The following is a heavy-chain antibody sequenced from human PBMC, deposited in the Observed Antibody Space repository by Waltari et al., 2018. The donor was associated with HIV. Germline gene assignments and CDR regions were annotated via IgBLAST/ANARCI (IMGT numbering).Heavy chain of an antibody. J-gene: IGHJ5*01. CDR3: AALGSFYS. CDR2: IAPAGDT. D-gene: IGHD1-26*01. CDR1: GFTFSTYD. V-gene: IGHV3-13*01. Sequence: EVQLVESGGGLVQPGGSLRLSCAASGFTFSTYDMHWVRQATGKGLEGVSTIAPAGDTYYPGSVKGRFTISRENAKNSLYLQMNSLRAEDTAVYYCAALGSFYSWGQGTLVTVSS.